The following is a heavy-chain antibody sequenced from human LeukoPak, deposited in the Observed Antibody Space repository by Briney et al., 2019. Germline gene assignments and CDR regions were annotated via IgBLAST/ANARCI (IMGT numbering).Heavy chain of an antibody. CDR1: GFTFSAYS. V-gene: IGHV3-21*01. CDR3: ARGKNDILTGYYNWFDP. CDR2: ISSGTTYI. J-gene: IGHJ5*02. Sequence: GGSLRLSCAASGFTFSAYSMNWVRQAPGKGLEWVSSISSGTTYIYYADSVKGRFTISRDSAKNTLYLQMNSLRAEDTAVYYCARGKNDILTGYYNWFDPWGQGTLVTVSS. D-gene: IGHD3-9*01.